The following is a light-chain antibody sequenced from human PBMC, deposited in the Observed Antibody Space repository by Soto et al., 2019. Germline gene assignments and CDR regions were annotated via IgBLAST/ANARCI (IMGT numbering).Light chain of an antibody. Sequence: QSALTQPASVSGSPGQSITISCTGTSSDVGTYNLVSWYQHHPGKAPKLMIYAVSMRPSGVSNRFSGSKSGNTASLTISGLQAEDEADYYCCSYAGGSTGVFGGGTKLTVL. CDR2: AVS. V-gene: IGLV2-23*02. CDR3: CSYAGGSTGV. CDR1: SSDVGTYNL. J-gene: IGLJ2*01.